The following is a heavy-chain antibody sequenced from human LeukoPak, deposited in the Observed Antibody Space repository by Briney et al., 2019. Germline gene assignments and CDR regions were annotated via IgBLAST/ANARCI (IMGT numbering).Heavy chain of an antibody. J-gene: IGHJ6*02. CDR3: ARQVRAAAGYGMDV. V-gene: IGHV4-39*01. CDR1: GGSISSSSYY. D-gene: IGHD6-13*01. CDR2: NYYSGST. Sequence: SETLSLTCTVSGGSISSSSYYWGWIRQPPGKGLEWIGSNYYSGSTYYNPSLKSRVTISVDTSKNQFSLKLSSVTAADTAVYYCARQVRAAAGYGMDVWGQGTTVTVSS.